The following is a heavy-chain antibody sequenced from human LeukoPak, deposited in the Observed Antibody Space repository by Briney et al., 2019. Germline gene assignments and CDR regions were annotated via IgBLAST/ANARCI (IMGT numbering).Heavy chain of an antibody. Sequence: ASVKVSCKASGYTFTSYGISWVRQAPGQGLEWMGWISAYNSNTKYEQKFQGRVTMTTDTSTSTAYMELRSLRSDDTAVYFCARDFCGGGPCYWGGVDYWGQGTLVTVSS. CDR2: ISAYNSNT. J-gene: IGHJ4*02. CDR3: ARDFCGGGPCYWGGVDY. D-gene: IGHD2-15*01. V-gene: IGHV1-18*01. CDR1: GYTFTSYG.